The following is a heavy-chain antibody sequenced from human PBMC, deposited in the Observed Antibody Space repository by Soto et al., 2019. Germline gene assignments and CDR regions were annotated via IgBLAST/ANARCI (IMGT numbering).Heavy chain of an antibody. CDR2: IDPSGSYT. V-gene: IGHV5-10-1*01. D-gene: IGHD3-22*01. CDR1: GYSFTSYW. CDR3: ARHRRRYYYDSSGYYYSGMDV. Sequence: PGESLKISCKGSGYSFTSYWISWVRQMPGKGLEWMGRIDPSGSYTNYSPSFQGHVTISADKSISTAYLQWSSLKASDTAMYYCARHRRRYYYDSSGYYYSGMDVWGQGTTVTVSS. J-gene: IGHJ6*02.